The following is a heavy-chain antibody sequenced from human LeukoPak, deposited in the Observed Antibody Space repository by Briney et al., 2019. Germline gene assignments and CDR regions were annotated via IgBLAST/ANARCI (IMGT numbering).Heavy chain of an antibody. Sequence: GSLRLSCAASGFTFSSYTMNWVRQAPGKGLEWVSSISSSSSYIYYADSMKGRFTVSRDNAKNSLYLQMNSLRAEDTAVYYCARDFSWNNGVDYWGQGTLVTVSS. V-gene: IGHV3-21*01. CDR1: GFTFSSYT. D-gene: IGHD1/OR15-1a*01. CDR3: ARDFSWNNGVDY. CDR2: ISSSSSYI. J-gene: IGHJ4*02.